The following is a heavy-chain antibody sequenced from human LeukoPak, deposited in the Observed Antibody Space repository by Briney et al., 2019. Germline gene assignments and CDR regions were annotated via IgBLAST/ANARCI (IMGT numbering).Heavy chain of an antibody. V-gene: IGHV4-34*01. Sequence: PSETLSLTCAVYGGSFSGHYWSWIRQPPGKGLEWIGEINHSGSTNYNPSLKSRVTISVDTSKNQFSLKLSSVTAADAAVYYCARRPTLGSSPRPLDYWGQGTLVTVSS. D-gene: IGHD1-26*01. CDR1: GGSFSGHY. CDR2: INHSGST. CDR3: ARRPTLGSSPRPLDY. J-gene: IGHJ4*02.